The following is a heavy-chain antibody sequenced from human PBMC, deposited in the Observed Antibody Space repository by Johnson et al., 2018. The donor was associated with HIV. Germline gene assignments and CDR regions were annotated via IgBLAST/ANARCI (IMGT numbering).Heavy chain of an antibody. CDR2: ISGGGGNT. CDR3: AREGHGAFDI. CDR1: GFTFSTYD. J-gene: IGHJ3*02. Sequence: QVQLVESGGGVVQPGGSLRLSCAASGFTFSTYDMHWVSQAPGKGPDWVSAISGGGGNTYYADSVKGRFTISRDNSKNELYLQMNSLRAEDMAVYYCAREGHGAFDIWGQGTMVTVSS. V-gene: IGHV3-NL1*01.